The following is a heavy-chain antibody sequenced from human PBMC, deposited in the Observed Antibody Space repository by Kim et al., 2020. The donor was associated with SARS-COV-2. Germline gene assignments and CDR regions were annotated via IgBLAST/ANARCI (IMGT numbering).Heavy chain of an antibody. CDR3: AGPQQLVI. D-gene: IGHD6-13*01. CDR1: GGSISSSSYY. J-gene: IGHJ4*02. Sequence: SETLSLTCTVSGGSISSSSYYWGWIRQPPGKGLEWIGSIYYSGSTYYNPSLKSRVTISVDTSKNQFSLKLSSVTAADTAVYYCAGPQQLVIRGQGTLVTVSS. V-gene: IGHV4-39*01. CDR2: IYYSGST.